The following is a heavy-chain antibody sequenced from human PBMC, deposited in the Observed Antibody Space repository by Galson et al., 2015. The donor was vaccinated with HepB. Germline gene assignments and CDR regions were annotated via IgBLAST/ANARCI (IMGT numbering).Heavy chain of an antibody. V-gene: IGHV1-18*01. Sequence: SVKVSCKASGYTFTSYGISWVRQAPGQGLEWMGWISAYNGNTNYAQKLQGRVTMTTDTSTSTAYMELRSLRSNDTAVYYCARDDGGFVVVSTGDAFDIWGQGTMVTVSS. CDR2: ISAYNGNT. CDR3: ARDDGGFVVVSTGDAFDI. J-gene: IGHJ3*02. D-gene: IGHD2-2*01. CDR1: GYTFTSYG.